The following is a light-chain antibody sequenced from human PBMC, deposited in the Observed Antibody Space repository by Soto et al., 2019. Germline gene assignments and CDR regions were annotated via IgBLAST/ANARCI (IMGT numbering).Light chain of an antibody. V-gene: IGKV3-20*01. J-gene: IGKJ1*01. CDR2: NGS. CDR1: QSVSSN. CDR3: QQYHSSLWT. Sequence: EIVMTQSPATLSVSPGERATLSCRASQSVSSNLAWYQQKPGQAPRLLIYNGSSRATGIPDRFSGSGSGTDFTLTISRLEPEDFAVYYCQQYHSSLWTFGQGTKVDI.